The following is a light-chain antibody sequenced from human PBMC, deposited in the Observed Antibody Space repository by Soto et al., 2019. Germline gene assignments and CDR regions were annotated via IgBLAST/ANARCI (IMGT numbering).Light chain of an antibody. CDR2: ATS. V-gene: IGKV3-20*01. CDR3: QQYNTSPWT. Sequence: DIVLTQSPGTLSLSPGERATLSCRASQSVSSDYLAWYQQKPGRAPRLLIYATSSRATGIPDRFSGSGSGTDFTLTISRLAPEDFAVYFCQQYNTSPWTCGQGTTVEI. J-gene: IGKJ1*01. CDR1: QSVSSDY.